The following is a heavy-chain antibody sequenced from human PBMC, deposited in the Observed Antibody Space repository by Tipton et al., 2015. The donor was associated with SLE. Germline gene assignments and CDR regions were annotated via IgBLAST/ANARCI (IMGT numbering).Heavy chain of an antibody. J-gene: IGHJ3*02. CDR3: AKATGYSTADYGFDI. CDR2: IRSKDCGGTT. Sequence: SLRLSCTASGFSFGDYGMSWFRQAPGKGLEWVNFIRSKDCGGTTEYAASVKDRFTISRDDSKSIAYLQMNSLKSEDTALYYCAKATGYSTADYGFDIWGQGTMVTVSS. CDR1: GFSFGDYG. D-gene: IGHD6-13*01. V-gene: IGHV3-49*03.